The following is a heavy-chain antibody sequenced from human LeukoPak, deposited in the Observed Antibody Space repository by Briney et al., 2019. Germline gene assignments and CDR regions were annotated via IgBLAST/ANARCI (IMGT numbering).Heavy chain of an antibody. CDR3: ARVGVEGASCYDY. V-gene: IGHV1-2*02. D-gene: IGHD2-2*01. CDR2: INPNSGVT. Sequence: ASVKVSCKASGYTFTGYSMHWVRQAPGQGLEWMEWINPNSGVTNYAQKFQGRVTMTRDTSISTAYMELSSLRSDDTAVYYCARVGVEGASCYDYWGQGTLVIVSS. CDR1: GYTFTGYS. J-gene: IGHJ4*02.